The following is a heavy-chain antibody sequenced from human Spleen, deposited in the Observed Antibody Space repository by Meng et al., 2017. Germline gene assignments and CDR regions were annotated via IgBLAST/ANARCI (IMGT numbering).Heavy chain of an antibody. V-gene: IGHV4-30-4*01. CDR3: LRGSGGSV. CDR1: GGSNSRSDYY. CDR2: TSYSGNT. Sequence: QVQLQESGPGLVKPSQTLSLTCTVSGGSNSRSDYYWSWIRQPPGKGLEWIGYTSYSGNTYYNPSLKSRVSMSIDKSKNQFSLKLTSVTAADTAVYHCLRGSGGSVWGQGTLVTVSS. D-gene: IGHD3-10*01. J-gene: IGHJ1*01.